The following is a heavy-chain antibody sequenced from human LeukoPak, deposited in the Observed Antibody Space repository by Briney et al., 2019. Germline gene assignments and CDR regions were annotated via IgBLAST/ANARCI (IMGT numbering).Heavy chain of an antibody. CDR3: ASIAVAGTGPYYYYMDV. D-gene: IGHD6-19*01. V-gene: IGHV4-39*07. Sequence: PETRSLTSTLAGGSLTRRSYYWGWIRHHPGKGLEWIGIILFSGSTYYNPSLKSRGSISVATSKTQFSLKLSSVTAADTAVYYCASIAVAGTGPYYYYMDVWGKGTTVTISS. CDR2: ILFSGST. CDR1: GGSLTRRSYY. J-gene: IGHJ6*03.